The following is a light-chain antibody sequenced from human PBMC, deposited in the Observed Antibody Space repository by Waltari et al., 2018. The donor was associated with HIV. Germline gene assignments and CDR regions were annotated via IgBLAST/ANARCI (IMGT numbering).Light chain of an antibody. CDR1: QSISSY. CDR3: QQYHVTPFT. J-gene: IGKJ5*01. CDR2: AAS. Sequence: DIQMTQSPSSLSASIGDRVTITCRASQSISSYLNWYQQKPGKAPKLLIYAASSLQSGVPSRFSGSGSGTDFTLTISRLEPEDFAVYYCQQYHVTPFTFGQGTRLEIK. V-gene: IGKV1-39*01.